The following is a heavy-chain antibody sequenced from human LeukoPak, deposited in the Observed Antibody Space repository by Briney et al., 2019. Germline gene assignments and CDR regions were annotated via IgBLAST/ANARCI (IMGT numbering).Heavy chain of an antibody. V-gene: IGHV5-10-1*01. J-gene: IGHJ3*02. CDR3: ARMGLVVTANGAFDI. Sequence: GESLKISCQGSGYSFTSYWISWVRQMPGKGLEWMGRIDPSDSYTNYSPSFQGHVTISADKSISTAYLQWSSLKASDTAMYYCARMGLVVTANGAFDIWGQGTMVTVSS. CDR1: GYSFTSYW. D-gene: IGHD2-21*02. CDR2: IDPSDSYT.